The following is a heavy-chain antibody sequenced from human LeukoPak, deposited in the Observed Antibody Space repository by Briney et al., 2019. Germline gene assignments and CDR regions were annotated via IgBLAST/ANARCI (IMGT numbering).Heavy chain of an antibody. CDR2: INPNSGGT. CDR3: ARVPPAAGNDYYYYMDV. D-gene: IGHD6-13*01. Sequence: ASVKVSCEASGYTFTGYYMHWVRQAPGQGLEWMGWINPNSGGTNYAQKFQGRVTMTRDTSISTAYMELSRLRSDDTAVYYCARVPPAAGNDYYYYMDVWGKGTTVTVSS. V-gene: IGHV1-2*02. CDR1: GYTFTGYY. J-gene: IGHJ6*03.